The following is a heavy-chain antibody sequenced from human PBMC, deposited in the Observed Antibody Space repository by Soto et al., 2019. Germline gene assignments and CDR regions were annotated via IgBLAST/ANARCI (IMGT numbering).Heavy chain of an antibody. D-gene: IGHD3-3*01. V-gene: IGHV1-3*01. CDR2: INAGNGNT. CDR1: GYTFTSYA. J-gene: IGHJ6*03. Sequence: QVQLVQSGAEVKKPGASVKVSCKASGYTFTSYAMHWVRQAPGQRLEWMGCINAGNGNTKYSQKFQGRVTITRDTSASTAYMELSSLRSEDTAVYYCARGHDFWSGLYYMDVWGKGTTVTVSS. CDR3: ARGHDFWSGLYYMDV.